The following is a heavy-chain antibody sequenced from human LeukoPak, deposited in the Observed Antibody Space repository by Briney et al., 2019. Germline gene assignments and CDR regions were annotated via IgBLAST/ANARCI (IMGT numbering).Heavy chain of an antibody. V-gene: IGHV3-33*08. Sequence: GGSLRLSCAASGFTFSTYGMNWVRQAPGKGLEWVAVIWYDGSNKYYADSVKGRFTISRDNSKNTLYLQMNSLRAEDTAVYYCARDREDCSSTSCYPYNWFDPWGQGTLVTVSS. D-gene: IGHD2-2*01. CDR2: IWYDGSNK. CDR1: GFTFSTYG. J-gene: IGHJ5*02. CDR3: ARDREDCSSTSCYPYNWFDP.